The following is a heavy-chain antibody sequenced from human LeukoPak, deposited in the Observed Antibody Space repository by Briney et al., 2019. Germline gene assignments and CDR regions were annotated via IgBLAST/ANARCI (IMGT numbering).Heavy chain of an antibody. V-gene: IGHV3-7*03. D-gene: IGHD2-21*02. CDR2: IKQDGSEK. CDR3: ARDLKSWVTPFDY. Sequence: GGSLRLSCAASGFTFSNYWLSWVRQAPGKGLEWVANIKQDGSEKYYVDSVKGRFTISRDNAKNSLYLQVNSLRAEDTAVYYCARDLKSWVTPFDYWGQGTLVTVSS. J-gene: IGHJ4*02. CDR1: GFTFSNYW.